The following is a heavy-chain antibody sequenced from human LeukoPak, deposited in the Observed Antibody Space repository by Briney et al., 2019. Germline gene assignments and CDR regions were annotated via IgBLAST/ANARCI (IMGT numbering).Heavy chain of an antibody. CDR1: GFTFSSYS. Sequence: GGSLRLSCAASGFTFSSYSMNWVRQAPGKGLEWVSSISSSSSYIYYADSVKGRFTISRDNAKNSLYLQMNSLRAEDTAVYYCARHLDGIAARPGYWGQGTLVTVSS. CDR2: ISSSSSYI. CDR3: ARHLDGIAARPGY. D-gene: IGHD6-6*01. V-gene: IGHV3-21*01. J-gene: IGHJ4*02.